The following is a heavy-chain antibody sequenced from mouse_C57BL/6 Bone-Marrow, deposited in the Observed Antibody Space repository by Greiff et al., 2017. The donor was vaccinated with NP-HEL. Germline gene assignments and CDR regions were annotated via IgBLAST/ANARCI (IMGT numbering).Heavy chain of an antibody. CDR1: GFTFSSYG. D-gene: IGHD1-1*01. Sequence: EVNVVESGGDLVKPGGSLKLSCAASGFTFSSYGMSWVRQTPDKRLEWVATISSGGSYTYYPDSVKGRFTISRDNAKNTLYLQMSSLKSEDTAMYYCARQITTVVAYYAMDYWGQGTSVTVSS. CDR2: ISSGGSYT. V-gene: IGHV5-6*01. CDR3: ARQITTVVAYYAMDY. J-gene: IGHJ4*01.